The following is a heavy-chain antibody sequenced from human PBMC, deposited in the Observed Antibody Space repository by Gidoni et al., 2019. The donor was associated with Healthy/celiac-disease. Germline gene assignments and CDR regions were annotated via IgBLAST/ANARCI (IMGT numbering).Heavy chain of an antibody. CDR3: TTEYSSTEYYFDY. Sequence: GGTTDYAAPVKGRFTISRDDSKNTLYLQMNSLKTEDTAVYYCTTEYSSTEYYFDYWGQGTLVTVSS. CDR2: GGTT. D-gene: IGHD6-13*01. V-gene: IGHV3-15*01. J-gene: IGHJ4*02.